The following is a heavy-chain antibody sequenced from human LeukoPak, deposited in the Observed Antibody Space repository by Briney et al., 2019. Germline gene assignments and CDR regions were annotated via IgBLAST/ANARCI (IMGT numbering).Heavy chain of an antibody. CDR2: MNPNSGNT. D-gene: IGHD5-18*01. CDR3: ARSRGYSYGFIDY. V-gene: IGHV1-8*01. J-gene: IGHJ4*02. Sequence: ASVKVSCKASGYTFTSYDINWVRQATGQGLEWMGWMNPNSGNTGYAQKFQGRVTMTRNTSISTAYMGLSSLRSEDTAVYYCARSRGYSYGFIDYWGQGTLVTVSS. CDR1: GYTFTSYD.